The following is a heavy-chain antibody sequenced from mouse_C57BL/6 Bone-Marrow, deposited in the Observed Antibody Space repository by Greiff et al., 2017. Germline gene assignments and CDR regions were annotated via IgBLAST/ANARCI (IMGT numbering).Heavy chain of an antibody. CDR1: GFNIKDDY. CDR3: TTAAMITTRYFDY. Sequence: VQLKESGAELVRPGASVKLSCTASGFNIKDDYMHWVKQRPEQGLEWIGWIDPENGDTEYASKFQGKATITADKSSNTAYLQLSSLTSEDTAVYYCTTAAMITTRYFDYWGQGTTLTVSS. J-gene: IGHJ2*01. D-gene: IGHD2-4*01. CDR2: IDPENGDT. V-gene: IGHV14-4*01.